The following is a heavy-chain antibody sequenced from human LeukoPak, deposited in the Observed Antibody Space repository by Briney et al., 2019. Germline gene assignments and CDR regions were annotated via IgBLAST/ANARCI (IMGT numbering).Heavy chain of an antibody. CDR2: IYHSGST. Sequence: SETLSLTCTVSGYSISSGYYWAWIRQPPGKGLEWIGYIYHSGSTNYNPSLKSRVTISVDTSKNQFSLKLSSVTAADTAVYYCARVVLGWLRLSAFDIWGQGTMVTVSS. V-gene: IGHV4-38-2*02. D-gene: IGHD5-12*01. CDR1: GYSISSGYY. CDR3: ARVVLGWLRLSAFDI. J-gene: IGHJ3*02.